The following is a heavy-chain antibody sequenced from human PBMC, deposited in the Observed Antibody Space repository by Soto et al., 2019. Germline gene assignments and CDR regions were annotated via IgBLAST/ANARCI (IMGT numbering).Heavy chain of an antibody. J-gene: IGHJ4*02. V-gene: IGHV4-34*01. CDR2: INHSGST. D-gene: IGHD3-22*01. Sequence: TLSLTCAVYGGSFSGYYWRWIRQPPGKGLEWIGEINHSGSTNYNPSFKSRVTISVDTSKNQFSLKLSSVTAADTAVYYCARCRRGDSSGYYSRRGKFGYWRKGTRVTVAS. CDR3: ARCRRGDSSGYYSRRGKFGY. CDR1: GGSFSGYY.